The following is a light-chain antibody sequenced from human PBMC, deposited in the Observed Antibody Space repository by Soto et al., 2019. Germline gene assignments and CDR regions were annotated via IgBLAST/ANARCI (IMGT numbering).Light chain of an antibody. V-gene: IGKV3-20*01. CDR1: QSVSSSY. Sequence: EIVLTQSPGTLSLSPGERATLSCRASQSVSSSYLAWYQHKRGQAPRLLIHGTSSRATGIPDRFSGSGSGTDFTLTISRLEPEDFPVYYCQQKGTSVPFTFAQGTKLEI. J-gene: IGKJ2*01. CDR2: GTS. CDR3: QQKGTSVPFT.